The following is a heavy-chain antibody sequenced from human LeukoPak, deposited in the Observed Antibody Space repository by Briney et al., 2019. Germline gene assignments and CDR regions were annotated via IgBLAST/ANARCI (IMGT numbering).Heavy chain of an antibody. D-gene: IGHD6-19*01. CDR1: GFTFSTYA. Sequence: GGSLRLSCAASGFTFSTYAIHWVRQAPGKGLEWVSYITSSGSPIYYADSVKGRFTISRDNAKNSLYLQMNSLRAEDTAVYYCAGGSGWLIDSWGRGTLVTVSS. V-gene: IGHV3-48*04. CDR2: ITSSGSPI. CDR3: AGGSGWLIDS. J-gene: IGHJ4*02.